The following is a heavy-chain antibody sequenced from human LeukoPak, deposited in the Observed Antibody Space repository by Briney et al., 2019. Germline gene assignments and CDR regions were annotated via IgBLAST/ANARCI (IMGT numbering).Heavy chain of an antibody. CDR3: ARGGYEYSSSSGYYFDY. Sequence: ASVKVSCKASGYTFTSYYMHWVRQAPGQGLEWMGIINPSDGSTSYAQKFQGRVTMTRDTSTSTVYMELSSLRSEDTAVYYCARGGYEYSSSSGYYFDYWGQGTLVTVSS. CDR1: GYTFTSYY. V-gene: IGHV1-46*01. D-gene: IGHD6-6*01. J-gene: IGHJ4*02. CDR2: INPSDGST.